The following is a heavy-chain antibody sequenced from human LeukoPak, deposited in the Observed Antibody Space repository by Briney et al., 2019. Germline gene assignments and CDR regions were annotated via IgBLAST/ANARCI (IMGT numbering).Heavy chain of an antibody. CDR3: ARHLGSSSDY. CDR2: IYYSGSI. Sequence: SETLSLTCTVSGGSISSSSYYWGWIRQPPGKGLEWIGSIYYSGSIYYNPSLKSRVTISVDTSKNQFSLKLSSVTAADTAVYYCARHLGSSSDYWGQGTLVTVSS. J-gene: IGHJ4*02. D-gene: IGHD6-6*01. V-gene: IGHV4-39*01. CDR1: GGSISSSSYY.